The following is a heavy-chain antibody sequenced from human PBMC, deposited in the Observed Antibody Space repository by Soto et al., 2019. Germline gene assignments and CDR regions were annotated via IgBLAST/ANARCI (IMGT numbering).Heavy chain of an antibody. J-gene: IGHJ5*02. CDR1: GGSFGSXY. Sequence: XXLHQWGAGLLKPSETLSLTCAVYGGSFGSXYWSXIRQPPGKGLEWIGEISHSGSTNYNPSLKSRVTISXXXXXXXXXXXXXXXXXXXXXXXYCATRPGGRLLWFGELIPAFDPWGQGTLVTVXS. CDR3: ATRPGGRLLWFGELIPAFDP. D-gene: IGHD3-10*01. CDR2: ISHSGST. V-gene: IGHV4-34*01.